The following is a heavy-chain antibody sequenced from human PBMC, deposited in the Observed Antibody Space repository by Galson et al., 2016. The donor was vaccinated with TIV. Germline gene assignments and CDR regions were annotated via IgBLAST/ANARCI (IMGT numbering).Heavy chain of an antibody. CDR2: IDPGADTT. D-gene: IGHD2-15*01. CDR3: ATFSGASGTFDY. CDR1: GYTFTRYY. J-gene: IGHJ4*02. V-gene: IGHV1-46*01. Sequence: SVKVSCKASGYTFTRYYMHWVRQAPGQGLEWMGVIDPGADTTTYARKFQGRVTMTRDTSTSTVYMGLSSLRSDDTAVYYCATFSGASGTFDYWGQGALVTVSS.